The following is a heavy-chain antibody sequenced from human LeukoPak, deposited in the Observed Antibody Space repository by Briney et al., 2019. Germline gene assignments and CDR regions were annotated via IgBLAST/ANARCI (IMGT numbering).Heavy chain of an antibody. D-gene: IGHD3-10*01. Sequence: GGSLRLSCAASGFTFSSYGMSWVRQAPGKGLVWVSRINSDGSSTSYADSVKGRFTISRDNSKNTLYLQMNSLRAEDTAVYYCAKDLGGGYFDYWGQGTLVTVSS. J-gene: IGHJ4*02. CDR3: AKDLGGGYFDY. V-gene: IGHV3-74*01. CDR2: INSDGSST. CDR1: GFTFSSYG.